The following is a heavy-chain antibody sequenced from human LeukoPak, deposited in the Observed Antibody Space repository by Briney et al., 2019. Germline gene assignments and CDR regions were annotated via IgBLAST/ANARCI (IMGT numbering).Heavy chain of an antibody. V-gene: IGHV3-23*01. CDR3: AKYVVAASTYYFDS. CDR2: ITSGGST. D-gene: IGHD2-15*01. J-gene: IGHJ4*02. Sequence: PGGSLRLSCAASGFTFSSDAMSWVRQAPGKGLEWVSTITSGGSTYYPDSVKGRITISRHNSKNTLYLQMNSLTADDPAVYYCAKYVVAASTYYFDSWGQGTLVTVSS. CDR1: GFTFSSDA.